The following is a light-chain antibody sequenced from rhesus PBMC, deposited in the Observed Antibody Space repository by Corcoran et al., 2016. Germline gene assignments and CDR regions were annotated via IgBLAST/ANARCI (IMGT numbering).Light chain of an antibody. V-gene: IGKV1-74*01. J-gene: IGKJ3*01. CDR1: ENVNNY. CDR3: QHGYGTPFT. CDR2: KAS. Sequence: DIQMTQSPSSLSASVGDRVTITCRASENVNNYLNWYQQKPGKAPTLLNYKASTLQSGVPSRFSGSGSGTDYTCTISSLQPEDVATYYCQHGYGTPFTFGPGTKLDIK.